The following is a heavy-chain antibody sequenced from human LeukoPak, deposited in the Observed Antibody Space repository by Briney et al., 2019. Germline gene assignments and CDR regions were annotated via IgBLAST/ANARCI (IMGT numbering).Heavy chain of an antibody. D-gene: IGHD1/OR15-1a*01. J-gene: IGHJ5*02. Sequence: PGGSLRLSCAASGFTFSSYSMNWVRQAPGKGLEGVSSISSSSYIYYADSVKGRFTISRDNAKNSLYLQMNSLRAEDTAVYYCARSYNWNRSYNWFDPWGQGTLVTVSS. CDR3: ARSYNWNRSYNWFDP. CDR2: ISSSSYI. V-gene: IGHV3-21*01. CDR1: GFTFSSYS.